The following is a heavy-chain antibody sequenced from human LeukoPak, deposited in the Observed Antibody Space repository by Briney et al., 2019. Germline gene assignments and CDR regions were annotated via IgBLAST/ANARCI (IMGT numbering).Heavy chain of an antibody. J-gene: IGHJ5*02. CDR2: INPSGTGT. V-gene: IGHV1-46*01. CDR3: ATDHSMANTAWWFDP. CDR1: GYTITNNY. Sequence: ASVTVSCKASGYTITNNYMHWVRQAPGQGLEWMGVINPSGTGTSYAQKFQGRITMSRDTSTSTVYMELSSLRSEDTAFYYCATDHSMANTAWWFDPWGQGTLVTVSS. D-gene: IGHD5-24*01.